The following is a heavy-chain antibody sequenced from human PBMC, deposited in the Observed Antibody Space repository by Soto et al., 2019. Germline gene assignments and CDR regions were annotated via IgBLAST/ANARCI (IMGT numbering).Heavy chain of an antibody. V-gene: IGHV3-23*01. J-gene: IGHJ6*02. Sequence: EVQLLESGGGLVQPGGSLRLSCAASGFTVSSYAMTWVRQAPAKRLEWVTAISASGGTTYYADSVKSRFTISRDNSQKPLHLQMNGLMAEDTAVYYCAKGGVGYDSAGTYYHFYYSGMDIWGQGARVNVS. CDR3: AKGGVGYDSAGTYYHFYYSGMDI. CDR2: ISASGGTT. D-gene: IGHD2-8*02. CDR1: GFTVSSYA.